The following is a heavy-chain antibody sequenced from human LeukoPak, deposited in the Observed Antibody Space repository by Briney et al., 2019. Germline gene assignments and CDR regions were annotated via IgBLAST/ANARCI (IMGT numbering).Heavy chain of an antibody. CDR2: ISASGHAT. CDR3: AKWPEGATPKFHH. Sequence: GGSLRLSCAASGFSFSSYAMSWVRQAPGKGLEAPGKGLEWVSTISASGHATYYPDSVRGRFTISRDNSKSTLHLQMDSLRAEDSALYYCAKWPEGATPKFHHWGQGTLVTVSA. D-gene: IGHD1-26*01. CDR1: GFSFSSYA. V-gene: IGHV3-23*01. J-gene: IGHJ4*02.